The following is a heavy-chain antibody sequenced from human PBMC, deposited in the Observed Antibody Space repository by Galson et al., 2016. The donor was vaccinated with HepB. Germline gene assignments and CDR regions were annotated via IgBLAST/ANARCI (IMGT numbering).Heavy chain of an antibody. J-gene: IGHJ3*02. D-gene: IGHD3-9*01. Sequence: SLRLSCAASGLTFSNAWMSWVRQAPGKGLEWVGRIKSKADDETTDYAAPVKGGFTISRDDSKNTLYLQMNSLKTEDTAVYYCTTVGGFFDWLLDVFEIWGQGTMVTVSS. CDR2: IKSKADDETT. CDR3: TTVGGFFDWLLDVFEI. V-gene: IGHV3-15*01. CDR1: GLTFSNAW.